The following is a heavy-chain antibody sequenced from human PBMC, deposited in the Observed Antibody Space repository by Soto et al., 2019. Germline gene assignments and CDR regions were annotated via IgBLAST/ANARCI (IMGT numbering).Heavy chain of an antibody. CDR3: AGGIAAAGTFENWFDP. CDR1: GGSISSSSYY. D-gene: IGHD6-13*01. V-gene: IGHV4-39*01. J-gene: IGHJ5*02. CDR2: IYYSGST. Sequence: QLQLQESGPGLVKPSETLSLTCTVSGGSISSSSYYWGWIRQPPGKGLEWIGSIYYSGSTYYNPSLKSRVTISVDTSKNQFSLKLSSVTAADTAVYYCAGGIAAAGTFENWFDPWGQGTLVTVSS.